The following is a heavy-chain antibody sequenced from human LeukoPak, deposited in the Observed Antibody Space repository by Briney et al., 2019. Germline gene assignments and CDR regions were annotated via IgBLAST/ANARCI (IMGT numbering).Heavy chain of an antibody. CDR1: GYTFTGYY. CDR3: ATVADFDWLFDY. D-gene: IGHD3-9*01. Sequence: ASVKVSCKASGYTFTGYYMHWVRQAPGQGLEWMGWINPNSGGTNYAQKFQGRVTMTRDTSISTAHMDLSSLRSEDTAVCYCATVADFDWLFDYWGQGTLVTVSS. V-gene: IGHV1-2*02. CDR2: INPNSGGT. J-gene: IGHJ4*02.